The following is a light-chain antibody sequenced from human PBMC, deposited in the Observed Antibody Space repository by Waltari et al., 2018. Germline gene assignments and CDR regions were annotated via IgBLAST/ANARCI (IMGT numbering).Light chain of an antibody. V-gene: IGKV2-28*01. Sequence: DIVMTQSPLSLPVPPGEPDSISFRSIQSLLHSNGYNYLDWYLQKPGQSPQLLIYLGSNRASGVTDRFSGSGSGTDFTLKISRVEAEDVGVYYCMQALQTPFTFGPGTKVDIK. CDR3: MQALQTPFT. J-gene: IGKJ3*01. CDR1: QSLLHSNGYNY. CDR2: LGS.